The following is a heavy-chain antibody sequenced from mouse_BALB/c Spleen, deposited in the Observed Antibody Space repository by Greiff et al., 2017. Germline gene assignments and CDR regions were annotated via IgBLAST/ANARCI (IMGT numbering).Heavy chain of an antibody. Sequence: EVQLVESGGDLVKPGGSLKLSCAASGFTFSSYGMSWARQTPDKRLEWVATISSGGSYTYYPDSVKGRFTISRDNAKNTLYLQMSSLKSEDTAMYYCARQGNGNGFDYWGQGTTLTVSS. CDR1: GFTFSSYG. V-gene: IGHV5-6*01. CDR3: ARQGNGNGFDY. CDR2: ISSGGSYT. D-gene: IGHD2-1*01. J-gene: IGHJ2*01.